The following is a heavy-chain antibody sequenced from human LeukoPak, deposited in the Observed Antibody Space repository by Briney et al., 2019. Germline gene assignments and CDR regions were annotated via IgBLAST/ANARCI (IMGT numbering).Heavy chain of an antibody. CDR3: AKGQEWELIGSYDY. D-gene: IGHD1-26*01. V-gene: IGHV3-30*18. J-gene: IGHJ4*02. CDR1: GFTFSSYV. Sequence: GGSLRLSCAASGFTFSSYVMHWVRQAPGKGLEWVAVISYDGSNKYYADSVKGRFTISRDNSKNTLYLQMNSLRAEDTAVYYCAKGQEWELIGSYDYWGQGTLVTVSS. CDR2: ISYDGSNK.